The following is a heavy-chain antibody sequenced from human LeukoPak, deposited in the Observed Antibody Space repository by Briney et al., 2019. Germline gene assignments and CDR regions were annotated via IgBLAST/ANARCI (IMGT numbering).Heavy chain of an antibody. CDR2: IYYSGST. CDR3: ARSRSSSWYGKYNYYYYMDV. Sequence: PSETLSLTCAVYGGSFSSYYWGWIRQPPGKGLEWIGSIYYSGSTYYNPSLKSRVTISVDTSKNQFSLKLSSVTAADTAVYYCARSRSSSWYGKYNYYYYMDVWGKGTRSPSP. J-gene: IGHJ6*03. D-gene: IGHD6-13*01. CDR1: GGSFSSYY. V-gene: IGHV4-39*01.